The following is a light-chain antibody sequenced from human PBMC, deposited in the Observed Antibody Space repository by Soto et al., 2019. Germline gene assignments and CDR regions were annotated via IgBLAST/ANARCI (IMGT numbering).Light chain of an antibody. CDR3: SSYTTSSTRV. Sequence: QSALTQPASVSGSPGQSITISCTGTSSDVGGYNYVSWYQQHPGKAPKLMIYEVSNRPSGVSNRFSGSKSGNTASLTISGVQAEDEADYYCSSYTTSSTRVFGTGTKATVL. CDR2: EVS. V-gene: IGLV2-14*01. J-gene: IGLJ1*01. CDR1: SSDVGGYNY.